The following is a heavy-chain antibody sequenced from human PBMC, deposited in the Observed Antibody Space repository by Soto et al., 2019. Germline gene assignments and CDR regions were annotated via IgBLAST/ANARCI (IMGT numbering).Heavy chain of an antibody. J-gene: IGHJ6*03. V-gene: IGHV3-48*01. CDR3: ARDELVLSPSHPYYYYMDV. D-gene: IGHD3-16*02. CDR2: ISSSSSTI. CDR1: GFTFSSYS. Sequence: EVQLVESGGGLVQPGGSLRLSCAASGFTFSSYSMNWVRQAPGKGLEWVSYISSSSSTIYYADSVKGRFTISRDNAKNSLYLQMNSLRAEDTAVYYCARDELVLSPSHPYYYYMDVWGKGTTVTVSS.